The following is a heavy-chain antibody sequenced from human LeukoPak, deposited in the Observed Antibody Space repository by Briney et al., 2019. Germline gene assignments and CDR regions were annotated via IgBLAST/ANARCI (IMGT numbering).Heavy chain of an antibody. CDR3: ARVDDSRKDAFDI. D-gene: IGHD3-22*01. CDR2: INPSGGST. Sequence: ASVKVSCKASGYTFTSYYMHWVRQAPGQGLEWMGIINPSGGSTSYAQKFQGRVTMTRDMSTSTVYMELSSLRPEDTAVYYCARVDDSRKDAFDIWGQGTVVTVSS. V-gene: IGHV1-46*01. CDR1: GYTFTSYY. J-gene: IGHJ3*02.